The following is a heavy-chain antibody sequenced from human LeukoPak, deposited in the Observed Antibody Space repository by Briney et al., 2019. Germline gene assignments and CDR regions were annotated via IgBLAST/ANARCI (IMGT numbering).Heavy chain of an antibody. CDR1: GFTFSSYG. CDR2: ISYDGSNK. J-gene: IGHJ3*02. CDR3: AKDVHERAYSSSWAFDI. D-gene: IGHD6-13*01. V-gene: IGHV3-30*18. Sequence: QPGGALRLSCAASGFTFSSYGMHRGRPAPGKGLEWGAVISYDGSNKYYADSVKGRFTISRDNSKNTLYLQMNSLRAEDTAVYYCAKDVHERAYSSSWAFDIWGQGTMVTVSS.